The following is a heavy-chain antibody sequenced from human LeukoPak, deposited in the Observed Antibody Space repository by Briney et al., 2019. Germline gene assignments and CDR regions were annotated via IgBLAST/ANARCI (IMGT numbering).Heavy chain of an antibody. V-gene: IGHV4-59*08. CDR3: ARHKYCSGGSCYSAPYYYYGMDV. Sequence: SETLSLTCTVSGASINNYYWSWIRQPPGKGLEWIGFFYYSGGTNYNPSLKSRVTISVDTSKNQFSLKLSSVTAADTAVYYCARHKYCSGGSCYSAPYYYYGMDVWGQGTTVTVSS. CDR1: GASINNYY. CDR2: FYYSGGT. D-gene: IGHD2-15*01. J-gene: IGHJ6*02.